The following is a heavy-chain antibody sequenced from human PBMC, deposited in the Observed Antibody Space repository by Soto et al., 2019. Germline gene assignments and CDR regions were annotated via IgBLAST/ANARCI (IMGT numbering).Heavy chain of an antibody. V-gene: IGHV3-30*03. CDR1: GFIFSNNG. D-gene: IGHD6-19*01. CDR3: ARYSGWYSYNWFDP. CDR2: ISYDGGET. Sequence: PGGSLRLSCAGSGFIFSNNGMHWVRQAPGKGLEWVAFISYDGGETFYADSVKGRFTISRDNAENSVYLQMSSLRGEDTAMYYCARYSGWYSYNWFDPWGQGTLVTVSS. J-gene: IGHJ5*02.